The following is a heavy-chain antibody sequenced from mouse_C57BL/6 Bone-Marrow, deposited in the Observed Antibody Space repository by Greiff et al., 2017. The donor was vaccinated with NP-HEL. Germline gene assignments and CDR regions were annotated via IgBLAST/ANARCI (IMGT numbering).Heavy chain of an antibody. CDR3: ARGGGFAY. CDR2: IDPSDSYT. Sequence: QVQLQQPGAELVMPGASVKLSCKASGYTFTSYWMHWVKQRPGQGLEWIGEIDPSDSYTNYNQKFKGKSTLTVDKSSSTAYMHLSSLTSEDSAVYYCARGGGFAYWGQGTLVTVSA. D-gene: IGHD1-1*02. V-gene: IGHV1-69*01. J-gene: IGHJ3*01. CDR1: GYTFTSYW.